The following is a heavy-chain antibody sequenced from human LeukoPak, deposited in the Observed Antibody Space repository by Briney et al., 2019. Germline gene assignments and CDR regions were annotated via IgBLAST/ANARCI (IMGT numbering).Heavy chain of an antibody. J-gene: IGHJ4*02. CDR3: AKRDF. CDR1: GFTFSSYA. Sequence: GGSLRLSCAASGFTFSSYAMNWVRQAPGKGLEWVSSISGSGGTTYYAGSMKGRFTISRDNSKNTLFLQMNSLRADDTAIYYCAKRDFWGQGTLVTVSS. V-gene: IGHV3-23*01. CDR2: ISGSGGTT.